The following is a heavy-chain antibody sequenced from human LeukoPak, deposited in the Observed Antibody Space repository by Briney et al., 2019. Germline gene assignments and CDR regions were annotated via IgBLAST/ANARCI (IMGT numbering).Heavy chain of an antibody. CDR2: ISGSGGST. CDR1: GFTFSSYA. Sequence: GGSLRLSCAASGFTFSSYAMSWVRQAPGKGLEWVSAISGSGGSTYYADSVKGRFTISRDNSKNTLYLQMNSLRAKDTAVYYCAKDLYGDYSGWFDPWGQGTLVTVSS. CDR3: AKDLYGDYSGWFDP. V-gene: IGHV3-23*01. D-gene: IGHD4-17*01. J-gene: IGHJ5*02.